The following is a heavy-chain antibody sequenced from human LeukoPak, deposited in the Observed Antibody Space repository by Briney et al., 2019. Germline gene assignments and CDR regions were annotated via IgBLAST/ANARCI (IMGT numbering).Heavy chain of an antibody. CDR3: ARTSGVSVAGSPYYFDF. CDR2: INPYSGNT. J-gene: IGHJ4*02. Sequence: APVKVSCKASGYLFINYVITWLRQAPGQGLECMGWINPYSGNTDYAQKLQGRVSMTTDRYTNTDYMELRRLGFEDTDVYYCARTSGVSVAGSPYYFDFWGQGTLITVSS. V-gene: IGHV1-18*01. D-gene: IGHD6-13*01. CDR1: GYLFINYV.